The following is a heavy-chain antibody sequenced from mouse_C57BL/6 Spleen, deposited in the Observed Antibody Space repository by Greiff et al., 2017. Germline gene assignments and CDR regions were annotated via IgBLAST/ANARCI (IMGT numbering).Heavy chain of an antibody. Sequence: QVQLQQPGPELVKPGASVKLSCKASGYTFTSYWMHWVKQRPGQGLEWIGNINPSNGGTNYNEKFKSKATLTVDKSSSTAYMQLSSLTSEDSAVYYCASYDYPYYYAMDYWGQGTSVTVSS. CDR1: GYTFTSYW. J-gene: IGHJ4*01. V-gene: IGHV1-53*01. CDR2: INPSNGGT. CDR3: ASYDYPYYYAMDY. D-gene: IGHD2-4*01.